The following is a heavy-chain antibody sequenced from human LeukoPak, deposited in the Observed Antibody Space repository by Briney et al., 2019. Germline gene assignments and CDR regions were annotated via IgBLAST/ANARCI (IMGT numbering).Heavy chain of an antibody. V-gene: IGHV4-39*01. CDR3: ARGRDYSNYVAGWLDP. Sequence: SETLSLTCTVSGGSISRSSYYWGWIRQPPGKGLEWIGSFYYSGSTYYNPSLKSRVTISVDTSRNQFSLKLSSVTAADTAVYCCARGRDYSNYVAGWLDPWGQGTLVTVSS. J-gene: IGHJ5*02. CDR2: FYYSGST. CDR1: GGSISRSSYY. D-gene: IGHD4-11*01.